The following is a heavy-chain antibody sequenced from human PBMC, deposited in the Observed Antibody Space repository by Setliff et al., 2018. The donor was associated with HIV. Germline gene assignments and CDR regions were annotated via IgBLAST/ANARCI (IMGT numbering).Heavy chain of an antibody. CDR1: GGTFSNYA. CDR2: ISAYNGNT. J-gene: IGHJ3*02. Sequence: ASVKVSCKTSGGTFSNYAISWVRQAPGQGLEWMGWISAYNGNTNYAQKFQGRVTMSEDTSTDTAYMELSSRRSEDTAVYYCATRAYDSRGYLRSRVSGAAFDIWGQGTMVTVSS. D-gene: IGHD3-22*01. V-gene: IGHV1-18*01. CDR3: ATRAYDSRGYLRSRVSGAAFDI.